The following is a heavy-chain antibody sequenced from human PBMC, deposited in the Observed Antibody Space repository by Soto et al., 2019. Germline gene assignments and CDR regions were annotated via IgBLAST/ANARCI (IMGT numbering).Heavy chain of an antibody. CDR2: ISYDGTNK. CDR1: GFSFSISP. V-gene: IGHV3-30-3*01. J-gene: IGHJ4*02. CDR3: ARDPKTSGGQHWAFNYFAS. D-gene: IGHD7-27*01. Sequence: QVQLVESGGGVVQPGRSLRLSCAASGFSFSISPMHWVRQAPGKGPEWVALISYDGTNKFYADSVKGQFTISRDNSKSTLYLQVDSLRPEDGAVYYCARDPKTSGGQHWAFNYFASWGQGTLVTVSS.